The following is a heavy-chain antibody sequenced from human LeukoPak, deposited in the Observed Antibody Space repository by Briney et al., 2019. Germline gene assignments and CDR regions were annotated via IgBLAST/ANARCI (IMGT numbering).Heavy chain of an antibody. Sequence: ASVKVSCKASGYTFIDSYLHWVRQAPGQGLEWMGWINPNSGSTNYAQKFRGRVTMTRDTSISTVYMELSRLTSDDTAVYYCARPHGVDGTDAFQRWGQGTLVTVSS. J-gene: IGHJ1*01. CDR2: INPNSGST. D-gene: IGHD1-1*01. V-gene: IGHV1-2*02. CDR3: ARPHGVDGTDAFQR. CDR1: GYTFIDSY.